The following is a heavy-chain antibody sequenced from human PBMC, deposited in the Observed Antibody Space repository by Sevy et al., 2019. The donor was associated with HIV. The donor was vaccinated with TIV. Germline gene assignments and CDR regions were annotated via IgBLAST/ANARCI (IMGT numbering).Heavy chain of an antibody. Sequence: GGSLRLSCAASGFTFSSYAMNWVRQAPGKGLEWDSGLSGSGGSTNYADSVKGRFTISRDNSKNTLYLQMSSLRAEDTAVYYCAKDRVWELGDAFDIWGQGTMVTVSS. V-gene: IGHV3-23*01. CDR2: LSGSGGST. CDR3: AKDRVWELGDAFDI. J-gene: IGHJ3*02. CDR1: GFTFSSYA. D-gene: IGHD6-13*01.